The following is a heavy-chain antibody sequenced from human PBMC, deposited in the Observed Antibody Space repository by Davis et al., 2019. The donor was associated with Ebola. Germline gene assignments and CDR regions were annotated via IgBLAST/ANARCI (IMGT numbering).Heavy chain of an antibody. D-gene: IGHD3-3*01. V-gene: IGHV4-59*06. J-gene: IGHJ5*02. CDR1: GGSISSYY. CDR2: IYYSGST. Sequence: PSETLSLTCTVSGGSISSYYWSWIRQPPGKGLEWIGYIYYSGSTYYNPSLKSRVTISVDTSNNQFSLKLSSVTAADTAVYYCARGITIFGVVTQFDPWGQGTLVTVSS. CDR3: ARGITIFGVVTQFDP.